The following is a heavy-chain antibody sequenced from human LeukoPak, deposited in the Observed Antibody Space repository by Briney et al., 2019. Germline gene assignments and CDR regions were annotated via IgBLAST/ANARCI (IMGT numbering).Heavy chain of an antibody. CDR1: GFTFNRYA. J-gene: IGHJ4*02. CDR3: AKDEGGITMIEPNYYFDY. Sequence: GGSLRLSCAASGFTFNRYAMHWVRQAPGKGLEWVAFIRYDGRDKYYADSVKGRFTISRDNSKNTLYLQMNSLRAEDTAVYYCAKDEGGITMIEPNYYFDYWGQGTLVTVSS. D-gene: IGHD3-22*01. V-gene: IGHV3-30*02. CDR2: IRYDGRDK.